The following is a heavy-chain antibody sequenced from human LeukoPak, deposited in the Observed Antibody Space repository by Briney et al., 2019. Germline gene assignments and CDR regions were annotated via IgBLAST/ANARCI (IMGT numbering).Heavy chain of an antibody. V-gene: IGHV4-61*02. CDR1: GGSISSGSYY. D-gene: IGHD7-27*01. CDR2: IYTSGST. J-gene: IGHJ4*02. CDR3: AREVLGTWGFDY. Sequence: SQTLSLTCTVSGGSISSGSYYWSWIRQPAGKGLEWIGRIYTSGSTNYNPSLKSRVTMSVDTSKNQFSLKLSSVTAADTAVYYCAREVLGTWGFDYWGQGTLVTVSS.